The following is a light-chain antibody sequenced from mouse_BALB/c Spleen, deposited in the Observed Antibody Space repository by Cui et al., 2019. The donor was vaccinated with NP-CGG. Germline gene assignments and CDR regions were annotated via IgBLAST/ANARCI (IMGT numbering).Light chain of an antibody. V-gene: IGLV1*01. Sequence: QAVVTQESDLTTSPGETVTLTCRSSIGAVTTSNYANWVHEKPDHLFTGLIGGTNNRPPGVPARFSGSLIGDKAALTITGAQTEDEAIYFCALWYSNHWVFGGGTKLTVL. CDR2: GTN. CDR3: ALWYSNHWV. CDR1: IGAVTTSNY. J-gene: IGLJ1*01.